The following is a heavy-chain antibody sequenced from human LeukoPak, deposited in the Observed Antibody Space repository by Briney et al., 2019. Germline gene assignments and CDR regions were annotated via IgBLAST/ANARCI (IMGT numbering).Heavy chain of an antibody. CDR3: AKDYSSSWYVLDY. D-gene: IGHD6-13*01. CDR2: IRYDGSNK. CDR1: GFTFSSYG. V-gene: IGHV3-30*02. Sequence: GGSLRLSCGASGFTFSSYGMHWVRQAPGKGLEWVAFIRYDGSNKYYADSVKGRFTISRDNSKNTLYLQMNSLRAEDTAVYYCAKDYSSSWYVLDYWGQGTLVTVSS. J-gene: IGHJ4*02.